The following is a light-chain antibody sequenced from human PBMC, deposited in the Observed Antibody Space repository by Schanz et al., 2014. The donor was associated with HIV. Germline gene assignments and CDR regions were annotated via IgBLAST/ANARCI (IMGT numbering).Light chain of an antibody. CDR3: QQSGSSPQT. V-gene: IGKV3-20*01. Sequence: ETVLTQSPATLSLSPGERATLSCRPSQSVSTYLAWYQQKLGQAPTLLIYDASSRAAGTPDRFTGSGSGADFTLTITRLEPEDFAVYYCQQSGSSPQTFGQGTKVEVK. CDR2: DAS. CDR1: QSVSTY. J-gene: IGKJ1*01.